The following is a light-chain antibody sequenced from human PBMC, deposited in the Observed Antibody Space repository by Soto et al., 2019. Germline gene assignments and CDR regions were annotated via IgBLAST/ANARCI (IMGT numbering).Light chain of an antibody. CDR2: AAS. Sequence: AIQLTQSPSSLSASVGDRVTITCRASQGIRSALGWYQQKPGKVPKLLIYAASTLQSGVPSRFSGSGSGTDFTLTISSLQPEDFAVYYCQQRSNWPPTFGQGTRLEIK. J-gene: IGKJ5*01. CDR1: QGIRSA. V-gene: IGKV1-6*01. CDR3: QQRSNWPPT.